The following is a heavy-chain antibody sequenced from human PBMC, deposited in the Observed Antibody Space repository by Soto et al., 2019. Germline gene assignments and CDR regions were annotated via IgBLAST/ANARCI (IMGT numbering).Heavy chain of an antibody. CDR2: INAGNGNT. Sequence: QVQLVQSGAEVKKPGASVKVSCKSSGYTFTSYAMHWVRQAPGQRLEWMGWINAGNGNTKYSQKFQGRVTITRDTSASTAYMELSRLGSEHTAVYYWARDRSSGWGYYDGMAVWGQGTTVTVSS. J-gene: IGHJ6*02. D-gene: IGHD6-19*01. CDR1: GYTFTSYA. V-gene: IGHV1-3*01. CDR3: ARDRSSGWGYYDGMAV.